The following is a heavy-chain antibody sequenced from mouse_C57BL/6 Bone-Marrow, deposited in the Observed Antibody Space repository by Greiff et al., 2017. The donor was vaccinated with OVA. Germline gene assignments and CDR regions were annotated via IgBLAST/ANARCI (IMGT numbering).Heavy chain of an antibody. Sequence: VNVVESGPGLVAPSQSLSITCTVSGFSLTSYGVDWVRQSPGKGLEWLGVIWGVGSTNYNSALKSRLSISKDNSKSQVFLKMNSLQTDDTAMYYCASEGSYYGNYPFAYWGQGTLVTVSA. CDR3: ASEGSYYGNYPFAY. J-gene: IGHJ3*01. CDR1: GFSLTSYG. D-gene: IGHD2-1*01. CDR2: IWGVGST. V-gene: IGHV2-6*01.